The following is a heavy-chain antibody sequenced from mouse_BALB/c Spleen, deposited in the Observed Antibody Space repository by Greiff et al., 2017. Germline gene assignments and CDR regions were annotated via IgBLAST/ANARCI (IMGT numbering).Heavy chain of an antibody. V-gene: IGHV1-69*02. D-gene: IGHD1-1*01. CDR2: IDPSDSYT. CDR1: GYTFTSYW. Sequence: QVQLQQPGAELVKPGASVKLSCKASGYTFTSYWMHWVKQRPGQGLEWIGEIDPSDSYTNYNQKFKGKATLTVDKSSSTAYMQLSSMTSEDSAVYYCARRDYYDSSPVAYWGQGTLVTVSA. J-gene: IGHJ3*01. CDR3: ARRDYYDSSPVAY.